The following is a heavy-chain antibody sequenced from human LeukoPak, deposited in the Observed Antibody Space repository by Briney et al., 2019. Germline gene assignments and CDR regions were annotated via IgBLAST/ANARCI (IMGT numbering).Heavy chain of an antibody. D-gene: IGHD2/OR15-2a*01. CDR3: VRDPFFSVP. Sequence: GESLRLSCEASGFTFTKFWMSWVRQAPGKGLEWVANIKQDGSEKYYVDSVKGRFTISRDNGKNSLYLQMNSLRVEDTALYYCVRDPFFSVPWGQGTLVTVSS. V-gene: IGHV3-7*01. CDR2: IKQDGSEK. CDR1: GFTFTKFW. J-gene: IGHJ5*02.